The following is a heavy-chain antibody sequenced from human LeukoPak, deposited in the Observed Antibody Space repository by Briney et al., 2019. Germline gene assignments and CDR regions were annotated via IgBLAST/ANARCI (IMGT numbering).Heavy chain of an antibody. CDR1: GGSISSHY. V-gene: IGHV4-59*11. J-gene: IGHJ4*02. Sequence: SETLSLTCTVSGGSISSHYWSWIRQPPGKGLEWIVYIYYSGSTNYNPSLKSRVTISVDTSQKQFSLKLRSVAAADTAVYYCARDAVKRYCSSTSCYIAAAGFDYWGQGTLVTVSS. CDR2: IYYSGST. D-gene: IGHD2-2*02. CDR3: ARDAVKRYCSSTSCYIAAAGFDY.